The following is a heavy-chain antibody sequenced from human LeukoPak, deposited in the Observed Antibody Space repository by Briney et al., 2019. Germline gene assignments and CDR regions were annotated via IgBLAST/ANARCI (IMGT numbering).Heavy chain of an antibody. CDR3: ASAYYYGSGSFFKH. D-gene: IGHD3-10*01. CDR1: GLTFSSYS. V-gene: IGHV3-21*01. CDR2: ISSSSSYI. J-gene: IGHJ3*01. Sequence: PGGSLRLSCAASGLTFSSYSMNWVRQAPGKGLEWVSSISSSSSYIYYADSVKGRFTISSDNAKNSLYLQMNSLRAEDTAVYYCASAYYYGSGSFFKHWGQGTMVTVSS.